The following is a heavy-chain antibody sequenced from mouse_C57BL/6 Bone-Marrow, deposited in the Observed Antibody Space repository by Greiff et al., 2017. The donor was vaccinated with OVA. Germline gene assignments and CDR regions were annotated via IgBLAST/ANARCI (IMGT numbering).Heavy chain of an antibody. CDR1: GYTFTDYE. CDR3: TRSDDGYYNYYAMDY. J-gene: IGHJ4*01. CDR2: IDPETGGT. V-gene: IGHV1-15*01. D-gene: IGHD2-3*01. Sequence: VQGVESGAELVRPGASVTLSCKASGYTFTDYEMHWVKQTPVHGLEWIGAIDPETGGTAYNQKFKGKAILTADKSSSTAYMELRSLTSEDSAVYYCTRSDDGYYNYYAMDYWGQGTSVTVSS.